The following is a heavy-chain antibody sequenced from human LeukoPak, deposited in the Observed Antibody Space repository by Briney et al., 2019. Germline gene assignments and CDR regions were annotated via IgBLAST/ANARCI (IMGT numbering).Heavy chain of an antibody. CDR2: ISSSSSYI. J-gene: IGHJ6*02. D-gene: IGHD3-10*02. V-gene: IGHV3-21*01. CDR3: ARCSGSYYNGGSYYYYGMDV. CDR1: GFTFSSYS. Sequence: GGSLRLSCAASGFTFSSYSMSWVRQAPGKGLEWVSSISSSSSYIYYADSVKGRFTISRGNAKNSLYLQMNSLRAEDTAVYYCARCSGSYYNGGSYYYYGMDVWGQGTTVTVSS.